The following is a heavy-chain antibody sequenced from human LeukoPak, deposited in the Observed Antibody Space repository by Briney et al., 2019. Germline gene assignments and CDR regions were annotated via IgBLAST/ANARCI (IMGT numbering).Heavy chain of an antibody. CDR1: GFTFSSCA. V-gene: IGHV3-23*01. Sequence: GGSLRLSCAASGFTFSSCAMSWVRQAPGKGLEWVSTIIDSGNSIYYADSVKGRFSISRDNSKNTLYLQMDSLRGEDTAVYYCAKDFRIGYSAHFDYWGQGALVTVSS. CDR3: AKDFRIGYSAHFDY. J-gene: IGHJ4*02. D-gene: IGHD2-21*01. CDR2: IIDSGNSI.